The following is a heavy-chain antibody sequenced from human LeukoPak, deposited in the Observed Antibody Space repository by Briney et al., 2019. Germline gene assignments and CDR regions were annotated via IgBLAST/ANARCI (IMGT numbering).Heavy chain of an antibody. CDR1: GFTVSSNY. D-gene: IGHD6-13*01. J-gene: IGHJ4*02. V-gene: IGHV4-34*01. CDR3: ARGQIAAAGTHFDY. CDR2: INHSGST. Sequence: AGGSLRLSCAASGFTVSSNYMSWVRQAPGKGLEWIGEINHSGSTNYNPSLKSRVTISVDTSKNQFSLKLSSVTAADTAVYYCARGQIAAAGTHFDYWGQGTLVTVSP.